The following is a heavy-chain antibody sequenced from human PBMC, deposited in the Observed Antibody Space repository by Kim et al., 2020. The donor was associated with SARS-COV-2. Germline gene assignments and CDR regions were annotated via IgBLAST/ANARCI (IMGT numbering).Heavy chain of an antibody. CDR2: INHSEST. J-gene: IGHJ6*02. CDR3: ARGRAGVVPSPVLGLGPFYDFYAMDV. V-gene: IGHV4-34*01. D-gene: IGHD2-8*02. CDR1: GGSFSDYK. Sequence: SETLSLTCAVYGGSFSDYKWSWIRQPPGKGLEWIGEINHSESTNVSPSLKSRVTISVDTSKSQFSLNLKSLTATDTAEYYCARGRAGVVPSPVLGLGPFYDFYAMDVWGRGTPVAVSS.